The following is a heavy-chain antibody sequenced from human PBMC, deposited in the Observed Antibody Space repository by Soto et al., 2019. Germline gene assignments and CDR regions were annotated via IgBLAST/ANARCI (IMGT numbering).Heavy chain of an antibody. D-gene: IGHD2-21*01. CDR2: ISRDGGTK. Sequence: QVQLVESGGGVVQPGRSLRLSCAASGFTVSSYGMHWVRQAPGKGLEWVAVISRDGGTKYYADSVKGRFTISRDNSRNTLFLEINSLRGDDMAVYYCSGEVASGYWGQGTLVTACS. CDR1: GFTVSSYG. CDR3: SGEVASGY. V-gene: IGHV3-30*03. J-gene: IGHJ4*02.